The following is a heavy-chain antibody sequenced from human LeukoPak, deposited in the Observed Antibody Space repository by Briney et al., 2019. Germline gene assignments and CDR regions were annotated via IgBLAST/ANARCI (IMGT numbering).Heavy chain of an antibody. CDR3: ARVEVTSSWYSIDY. Sequence: SETLSLTCTVSGGSISSYYWSWIRQPPGKGLEWIGYIYYSGSTNYNPSLKSRVIISVDTSKNQFSLKLTSVTAADTAVYYCARVEVTSSWYSIDYWARESWSPSPQ. V-gene: IGHV4-59*01. D-gene: IGHD6-13*01. CDR1: GGSISSYY. J-gene: IGHJ4*02. CDR2: IYYSGST.